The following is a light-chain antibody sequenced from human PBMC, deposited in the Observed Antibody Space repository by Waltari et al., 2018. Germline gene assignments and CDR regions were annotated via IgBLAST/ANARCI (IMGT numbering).Light chain of an antibody. CDR2: DGS. J-gene: IGKJ2*03. CDR1: QSVRSN. CDR3: HQSDDWPPYS. Sequence: EIVMTQSPATLSVSPGERVTPSCRASQSVRSNLAWYQPKPGQGPRLLIYDGSTRATGIPARFSGSGSGTDFTLTISSLQSEDFAIYYCHQSDDWPPYSFGQGTKLEIK. V-gene: IGKV3-15*01.